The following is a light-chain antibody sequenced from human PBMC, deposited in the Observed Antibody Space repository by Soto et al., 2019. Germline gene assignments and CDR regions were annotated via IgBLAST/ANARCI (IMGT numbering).Light chain of an antibody. V-gene: IGKV3-20*01. CDR1: QSVSSNY. J-gene: IGKJ1*01. Sequence: EIVLTQSPGTLSLSPGERATLSCRASQSVSSNYLAWYQQKPGQAPRPLIYGASSRATGIPDRFSGSGAGTDFTLAISRLEPEDFALYYYRDYDCSPRPFAQGPRVEIK. CDR2: GAS. CDR3: RDYDCSPRP.